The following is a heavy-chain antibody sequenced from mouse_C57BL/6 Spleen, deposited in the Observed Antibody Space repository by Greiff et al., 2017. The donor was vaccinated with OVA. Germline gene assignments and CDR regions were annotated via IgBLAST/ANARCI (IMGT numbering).Heavy chain of an antibody. J-gene: IGHJ1*03. D-gene: IGHD1-1*01. CDR3: AREEWDYGSSHWYFDV. CDR1: GYTFTDYY. Sequence: QVQLQQSGAELVRPGASVKLSCKASGYTFTDYYINWVKQRPGQGLEWIARIYPGSGNTYYNEKFKGKATLTAEKSSSTAYMQLSSLTSEDSAVYFCAREEWDYGSSHWYFDVWGTGTTVTVSS. CDR2: IYPGSGNT. V-gene: IGHV1-76*01.